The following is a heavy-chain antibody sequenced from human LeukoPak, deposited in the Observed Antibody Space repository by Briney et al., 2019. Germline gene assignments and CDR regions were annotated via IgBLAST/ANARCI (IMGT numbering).Heavy chain of an antibody. CDR3: AASRDGYNPWYYYGMDV. D-gene: IGHD5-24*01. CDR2: IIPILGIA. V-gene: IGHV1-69*04. Sequence: SVKVSCKASGGTFSSYAISWVRQAPGQGLEWMGRIIPILGIANYAQKFQGRVTITADKSTSTAYMELSSLRSEDTAVYYCAASRDGYNPWYYYGMDVWGQGTTVTVSS. CDR1: GGTFSSYA. J-gene: IGHJ6*02.